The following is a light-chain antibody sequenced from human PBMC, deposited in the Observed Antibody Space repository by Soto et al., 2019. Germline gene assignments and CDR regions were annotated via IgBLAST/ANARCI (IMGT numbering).Light chain of an antibody. Sequence: QPVLTQSSSASASLGSSVKLTCTLSSGHSTYIIAWHQQQPGKAPRYLMKLEGSGSYNKGSGVPDRFSGSSSGADRYLTISNLRSEDEADYYCETWDSNTRVFGTGTKLTVL. CDR1: SGHSTYI. CDR3: ETWDSNTRV. CDR2: LEGSGSY. J-gene: IGLJ1*01. V-gene: IGLV4-60*03.